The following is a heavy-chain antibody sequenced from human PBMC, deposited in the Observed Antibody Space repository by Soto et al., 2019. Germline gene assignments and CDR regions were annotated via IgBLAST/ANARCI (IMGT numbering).Heavy chain of an antibody. Sequence: SETLSLTCTVSGGSISSSSYYWGWIRQPPGKGLEWIGSIYYSGSTYYNPSLKSRVTISVDTSKNQFSLKLSSVTAADTAVYYCARSRGYSGYDRAFGYWGQGTLVTVSS. J-gene: IGHJ4*02. CDR2: IYYSGST. V-gene: IGHV4-39*01. D-gene: IGHD5-12*01. CDR3: ARSRGYSGYDRAFGY. CDR1: GGSISSSSYY.